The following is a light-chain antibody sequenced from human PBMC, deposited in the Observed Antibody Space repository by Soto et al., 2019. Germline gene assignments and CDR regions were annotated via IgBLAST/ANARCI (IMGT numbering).Light chain of an antibody. CDR1: QSVSSSY. V-gene: IGKV3D-20*02. CDR2: GAS. CDR3: EQRSNWPPEGT. Sequence: EIVLTQSPGTLSLSPGERATLSCRASQSVSSSYLAWYQQKPGQAPRLLIYGASSRATGIPDRFSGSGSGTDFTLTINRLEPEDFAVYYGEQRSNWPPEGTFGQGTRLEI. J-gene: IGKJ5*01.